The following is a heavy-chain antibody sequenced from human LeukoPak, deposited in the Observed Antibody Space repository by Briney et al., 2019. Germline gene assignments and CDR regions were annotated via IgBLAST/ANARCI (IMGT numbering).Heavy chain of an antibody. CDR3: ARGVVAAPQTFDY. V-gene: IGHV4-59*02. CDR2: IYHTGST. Sequence: SETLSLTCTISGGSVSDYYWSWIRQSPGKGLEWIGYIYHTGSTSYNPSLKSRVTISVDTSKNQFSLKLTSVTAADTAVYYCARGVVAAPQTFDYWGQGTLVTVSS. D-gene: IGHD2-15*01. CDR1: GGSVSDYY. J-gene: IGHJ4*02.